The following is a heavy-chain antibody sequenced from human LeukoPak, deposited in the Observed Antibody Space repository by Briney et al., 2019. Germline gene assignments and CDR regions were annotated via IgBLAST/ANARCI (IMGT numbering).Heavy chain of an antibody. D-gene: IGHD3-16*01. J-gene: IGHJ4*02. CDR2: ISWNSGSI. CDR1: GFTFDDYA. V-gene: IGHV3-9*01. Sequence: PGGSLRLSCAASGFTFDDYAMHWARQAPGKGLEWVSGISWNSGSIGYADSVKGRFTISRDNAKNSLYLQMNSLRAEDTALYYCAKDLVLGGTTGFDYWGQGTLVTVSS. CDR3: AKDLVLGGTTGFDY.